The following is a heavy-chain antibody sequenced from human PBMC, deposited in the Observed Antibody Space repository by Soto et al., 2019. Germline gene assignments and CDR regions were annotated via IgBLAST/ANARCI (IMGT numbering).Heavy chain of an antibody. CDR3: VTERYGHLWLEDYGMDV. J-gene: IGHJ6*02. CDR1: GFTFSSYG. Sequence: QVQLVESGGGVVQPGTSLRLSCAASGFTFSSYGIHWVRQAPGKGLEWVALISYDGTNKYYADSVKGRFSISRDNFRTMIYLQMNRLRAEDTAVYHCVTERYGHLWLEDYGMDVWGQGTTVTVSS. CDR2: ISYDGTNK. D-gene: IGHD5-18*01. V-gene: IGHV3-30*03.